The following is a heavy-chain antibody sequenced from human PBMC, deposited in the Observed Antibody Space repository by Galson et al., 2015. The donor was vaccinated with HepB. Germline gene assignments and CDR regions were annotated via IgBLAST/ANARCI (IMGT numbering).Heavy chain of an antibody. V-gene: IGHV3-23*01. CDR1: GFTFSSHA. J-gene: IGHJ4*02. Sequence: SLRLSCAASGFTFSSHAMSWVRQAPGKGLEGVSVISGSGGNTYYANSVKGPFTIHRDNSKNTLFLQMNTLRTDHTAVYYCAKGGRHSAVVTGISLDYWGQGALLTVSS. CDR3: AKGGRHSAVVTGISLDY. D-gene: IGHD2-21*02. CDR2: ISGSGGNT.